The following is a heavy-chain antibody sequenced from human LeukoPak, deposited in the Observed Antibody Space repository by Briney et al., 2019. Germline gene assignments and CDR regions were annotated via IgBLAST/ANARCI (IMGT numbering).Heavy chain of an antibody. J-gene: IGHJ6*03. CDR2: IYHSGST. Sequence: SQTLSLTCTVSGGSISSGGYYWSWIRQPPGKGLEWIGYIYHSGSTYYNPSLKSRVTISVDRSKNQFSLKLSSVTAADTAVYYCARDYLHDSSGYYSWRNYYYYMDVWGKGTTVTVSS. CDR1: GGSISSGGYY. D-gene: IGHD3-22*01. V-gene: IGHV4-30-2*01. CDR3: ARDYLHDSSGYYSWRNYYYYMDV.